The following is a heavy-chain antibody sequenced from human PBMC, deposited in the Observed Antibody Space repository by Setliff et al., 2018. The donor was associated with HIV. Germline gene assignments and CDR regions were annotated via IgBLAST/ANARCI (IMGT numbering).Heavy chain of an antibody. V-gene: IGHV3-7*01. J-gene: IGHJ4*02. CDR2: VTPDGGDK. D-gene: IGHD2-21*01. CDR1: GFMFGVDW. CDR3: VRDLARVIAH. Sequence: GSLRLSCAASGFMFGVDWMSWVRQTPGKGLEWVASVTPDGGDKYYANSMRGRFTISRDNGKNAVYLQMNSLTAEDTALYYCVRDLARVIAHWGQGTLGTVSS.